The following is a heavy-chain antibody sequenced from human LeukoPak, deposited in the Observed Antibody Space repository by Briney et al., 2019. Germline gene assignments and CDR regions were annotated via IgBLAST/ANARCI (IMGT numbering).Heavy chain of an antibody. CDR2: ISDSGCST. Sequence: GGSLRLSCAASGFTFNSYAMSWVRQAPRKGLEGISAISDSGCSTYDADSVKGRFTISRDNSKNTLYLQMNSQRAEDTAVYYCAKDTSIGRYCTNGVCSPFDYWGQGTLVTVSS. CDR3: AKDTSIGRYCTNGVCSPFDY. J-gene: IGHJ4*02. D-gene: IGHD2-8*01. V-gene: IGHV3-23*01. CDR1: GFTFNSYA.